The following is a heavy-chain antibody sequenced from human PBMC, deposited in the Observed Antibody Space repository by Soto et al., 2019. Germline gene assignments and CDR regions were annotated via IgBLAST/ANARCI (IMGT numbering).Heavy chain of an antibody. Sequence: ESGGGVVQPGRSLRLSCAASGLTFSNYGMHWVRQAPGKGLEWVAFISYDGTNRCYPDSVKGRFTISRDNSKNTLYLQMNSLKTEDTAVHYCARESSSTVTTGGGGSAKDYWGQGTLVTVSS. D-gene: IGHD4-17*01. J-gene: IGHJ4*02. V-gene: IGHV3-30-3*01. CDR3: ARESSSTVTTGGGGSAKDY. CDR2: ISYDGTNR. CDR1: GLTFSNYG.